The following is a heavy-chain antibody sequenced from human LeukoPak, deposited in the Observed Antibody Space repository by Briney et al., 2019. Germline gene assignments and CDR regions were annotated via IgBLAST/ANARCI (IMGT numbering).Heavy chain of an antibody. J-gene: IGHJ4*02. CDR1: GFTLSKHW. CDR3: ARAPTVSVGYCSSASCQADY. V-gene: IGHV3-7*01. D-gene: IGHD2-2*01. CDR2: IKQDGSEK. Sequence: GGSLRLSCAASGFTLSKHWMTWVRQAPGKGLECVAIIKQDGSEKYYVNSVKGRFTISRDNAKNSLYLQMNSLRVEDTAVYYCARAPTVSVGYCSSASCQADYWGQGTLVTVSS.